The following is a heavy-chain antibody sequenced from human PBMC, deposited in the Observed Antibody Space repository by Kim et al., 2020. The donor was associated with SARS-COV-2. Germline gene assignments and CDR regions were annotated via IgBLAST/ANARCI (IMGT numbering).Heavy chain of an antibody. V-gene: IGHV3-7*01. D-gene: IGHD1-26*01. Sequence: YVDSVKGRFTISRDNAKNSLYLQMNSLRAEDTAVYYCARSNGSGSYNLDYWGQGTLVTVSS. CDR3: ARSNGSGSYNLDY. J-gene: IGHJ4*02.